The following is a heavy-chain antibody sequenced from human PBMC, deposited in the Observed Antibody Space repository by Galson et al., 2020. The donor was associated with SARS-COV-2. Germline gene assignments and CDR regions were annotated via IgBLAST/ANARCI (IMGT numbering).Heavy chain of an antibody. Sequence: SSVQVSCKASGGTISTKRITWVRQAPGQGLEGMGDITPTLPLPNYAQRFQARITIIADESTNTAYLELNSLRSEDPTGYYCATGREVAAGGPWFDSWGQGILVTVSS. CDR1: GGTISTKR. D-gene: IGHD6-13*01. J-gene: IGHJ5*01. CDR2: ITPTLPLP. CDR3: ATGREVAAGGPWFDS. V-gene: IGHV1-69*10.